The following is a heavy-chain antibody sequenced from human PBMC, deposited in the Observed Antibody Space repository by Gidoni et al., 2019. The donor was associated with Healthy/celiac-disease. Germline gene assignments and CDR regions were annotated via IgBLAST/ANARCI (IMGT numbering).Heavy chain of an antibody. CDR2: IKQDGSEK. Sequence: EVQLVESGGGLVQPGGSLRLSCAASGFTFSSYWMSWVRQAPGKGLEWVANIKQDGSEKYYVDSVKGRFTISRDNAKNSLYLQMNSLRAEDTAVYYCARVRRGDPPHYYYYMDVWGKGTTVTVSS. CDR1: GFTFSSYW. CDR3: ARVRRGDPPHYYYYMDV. J-gene: IGHJ6*03. V-gene: IGHV3-7*03. D-gene: IGHD2-21*02.